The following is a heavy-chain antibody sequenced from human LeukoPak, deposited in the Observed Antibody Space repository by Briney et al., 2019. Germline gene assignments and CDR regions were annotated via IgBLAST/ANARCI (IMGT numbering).Heavy chain of an antibody. D-gene: IGHD7-27*01. CDR3: TRDSSDNWGLFDH. V-gene: IGHV4-39*07. Sequence: RPSETLSLTCTVSGGSISSNSYYWGWIRQPPGQGLEWIGSIYYSGRIYYNPSLKSRVSISVDTSNNQFSLSLSSVTAADTAVYYCTRDSSDNWGLFDHWGQGTLVTVSS. CDR2: IYYSGRI. CDR1: GGSISSNSYY. J-gene: IGHJ4*02.